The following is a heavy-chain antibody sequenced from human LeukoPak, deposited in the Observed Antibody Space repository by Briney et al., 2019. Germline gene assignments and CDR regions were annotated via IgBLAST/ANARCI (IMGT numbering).Heavy chain of an antibody. Sequence: PGGSLRLSCAASGFTFSSYAMSWVRQAPGKGLEWDSAISGSGGSTYYADSVKGRFTIARDNSKNTLYLQMNSLRAEDTAVYYCAKDRRYSYGPTDYWGQGTLVTVSS. D-gene: IGHD5-18*01. CDR2: ISGSGGST. V-gene: IGHV3-23*01. CDR1: GFTFSSYA. J-gene: IGHJ4*02. CDR3: AKDRRYSYGPTDY.